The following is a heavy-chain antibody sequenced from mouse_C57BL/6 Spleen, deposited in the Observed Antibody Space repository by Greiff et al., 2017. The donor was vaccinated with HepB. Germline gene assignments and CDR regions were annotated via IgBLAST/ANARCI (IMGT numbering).Heavy chain of an antibody. J-gene: IGHJ1*03. CDR1: GFSLTSYG. CDR3: ASHYYGSSYGWYFDV. V-gene: IGHV2-2*01. Sequence: QVQLQQSGPGLVQPSQSLSITCTVSGFSLTSYGVHWVRQSPGKGLEWLGVIWSGGSTDYNAAFISRLSISKDNSKSQVFFKMNSLQADDTAIYYCASHYYGSSYGWYFDVWGTGTTVTVSS. CDR2: IWSGGST. D-gene: IGHD1-1*01.